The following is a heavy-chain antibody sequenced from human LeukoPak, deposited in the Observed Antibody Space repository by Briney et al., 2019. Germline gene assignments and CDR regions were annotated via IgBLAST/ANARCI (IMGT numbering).Heavy chain of an antibody. Sequence: GESLKISCKGSGYSFTSYWIGWVRPMPGKGMEWMGIIYPGDSDTRYSPSFQGQVTISADKPISTAYLQWSSLKASDTAMYYCARHGIVGATFFDYWGQGTLVTVSS. CDR3: ARHGIVGATFFDY. CDR2: IYPGDSDT. V-gene: IGHV5-51*01. CDR1: GYSFTSYW. D-gene: IGHD1-26*01. J-gene: IGHJ4*02.